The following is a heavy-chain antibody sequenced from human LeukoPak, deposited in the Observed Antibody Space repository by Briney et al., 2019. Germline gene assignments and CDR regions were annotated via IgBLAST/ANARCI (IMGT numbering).Heavy chain of an antibody. CDR2: IRSTANGYAT. CDR3: TGNYYGSGSYADFDY. D-gene: IGHD3-10*01. V-gene: IGHV3-73*01. CDR1: GFTFSGSA. J-gene: IGHJ4*02. Sequence: GGSLRLSCAASGFTFSGSALHWVRQASGKGLERVGRIRSTANGYATAYAASVKGRFTISRDDSKNTAYLQMDSLKTEDTAVYYCTGNYYGSGSYADFDYWGQGALVTVSS.